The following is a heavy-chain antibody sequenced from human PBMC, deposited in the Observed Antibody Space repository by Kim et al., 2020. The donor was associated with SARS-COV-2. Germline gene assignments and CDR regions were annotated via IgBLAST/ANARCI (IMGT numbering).Heavy chain of an antibody. CDR3: AGEVLSVTHWFEP. D-gene: IGHD2-8*01. Sequence: YQHKCQGRFTITTDDSTSSAYMTLSSLRSEDTAVYYCAGEVLSVTHWFEPWGQGTLVTVSS. V-gene: IGHV1-69*05. J-gene: IGHJ5*02.